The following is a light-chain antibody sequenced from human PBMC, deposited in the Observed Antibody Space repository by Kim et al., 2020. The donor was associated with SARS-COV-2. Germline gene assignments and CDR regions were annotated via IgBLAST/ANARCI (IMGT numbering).Light chain of an antibody. V-gene: IGLV3-19*01. J-gene: IGLJ2*01. CDR3: NSRDSSGNHV. Sequence: SSELTQDPAVSVALGQTVRITCQGDSLRSYYASWYQQKPGQAPVLVIYGKNNQPSGIPDRFSGSSSGNTASLTITGAQAEDEAGYYCNSRDSSGNHVFGGGTQLTVL. CDR1: SLRSYY. CDR2: GKN.